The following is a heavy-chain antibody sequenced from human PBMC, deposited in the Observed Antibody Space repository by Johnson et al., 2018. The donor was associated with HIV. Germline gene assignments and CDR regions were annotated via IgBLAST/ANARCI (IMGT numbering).Heavy chain of an antibody. CDR2: IRYDGSNK. V-gene: IGHV3-30*02. Sequence: QVQLVESGGGVVQPGGSLRLSCAASGFTFSSYAMSWVRQAPGKGLEWVAFIRYDGSNKYYADSVKGRFTISRDNSKKTLYLQMNTLRPEDTAVYYCARAYSYGFFDIWGQGTMVTVSS. D-gene: IGHD5-18*01. CDR3: ARAYSYGFFDI. J-gene: IGHJ3*02. CDR1: GFTFSSYA.